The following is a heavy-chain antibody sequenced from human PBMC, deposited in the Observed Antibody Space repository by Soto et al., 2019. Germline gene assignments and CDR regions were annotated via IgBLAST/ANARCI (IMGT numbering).Heavy chain of an antibody. D-gene: IGHD4-17*01. CDR2: IIPIVGIP. V-gene: IGHV1-69*02. CDR1: GGTFCSDT. J-gene: IGHJ2*01. CDR3: ARPDYGDYWFFDL. Sequence: QVQLVQSGAEVKKPGSSVKVSCKASGGTFCSDTISWVRQAPGQGLEWMGRIIPIVGIPNYAQKFQGRVTITADKSTSTVYMELSSLRSEDTAVYYCARPDYGDYWFFDLWGRGTLVTVSS.